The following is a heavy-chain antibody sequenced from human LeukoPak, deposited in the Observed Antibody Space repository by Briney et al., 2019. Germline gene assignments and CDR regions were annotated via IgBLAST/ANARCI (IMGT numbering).Heavy chain of an antibody. D-gene: IGHD3-22*01. V-gene: IGHV4-34*01. CDR2: INHSGST. Sequence: SETLSLTCTVSGGSISSYYWSWIRQPPGKGLEWIGEINHSGSTNYNPSLKSRVTISVDMSKNQFSLKLSSVTAADTAVYYCASHGKSDYYDSSGYMSHWFDPWGQGTLVTVSS. J-gene: IGHJ5*02. CDR1: GGSISSYY. CDR3: ASHGKSDYYDSSGYMSHWFDP.